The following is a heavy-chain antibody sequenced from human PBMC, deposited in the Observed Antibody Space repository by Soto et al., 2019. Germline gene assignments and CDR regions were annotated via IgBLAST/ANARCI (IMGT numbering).Heavy chain of an antibody. CDR3: TRWSVGATIDS. V-gene: IGHV3-73*01. J-gene: IGHJ4*02. D-gene: IGHD1-26*01. Sequence: EVQLVESGGGLVQPGGSLKLSCAASGFTFSGSAMHWVRQASGKGLEWVGRIRSKANSYATAYAASVKGRFTISRDDSKNTASLQMNSLKTEDTAVYYCTRWSVGATIDSWGQGTLVTVFS. CDR2: IRSKANSYAT. CDR1: GFTFSGSA.